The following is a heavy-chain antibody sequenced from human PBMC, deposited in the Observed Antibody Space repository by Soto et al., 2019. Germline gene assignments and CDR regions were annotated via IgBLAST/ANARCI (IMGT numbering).Heavy chain of an antibody. CDR2: IWYDGSNK. J-gene: IGHJ4*02. Sequence: HPGGSLRLSCAASGFTFSSYGMHWVRQAPGKGLEWVAVIWYDGSNKYYADSVKGRFTISRDNPKNTLYLQMNSLRAEDTAVYYCARDPGYYGSGSQDYWGQGTLVTVSS. CDR3: ARDPGYYGSGSQDY. V-gene: IGHV3-33*01. CDR1: GFTFSSYG. D-gene: IGHD3-10*01.